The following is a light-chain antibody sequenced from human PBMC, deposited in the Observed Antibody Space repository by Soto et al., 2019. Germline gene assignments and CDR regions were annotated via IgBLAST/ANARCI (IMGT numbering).Light chain of an antibody. CDR3: CSYAGSSSAYV. CDR2: EVS. Sequence: QSVLTQPASVSGSPGQSITLSCTGTSSDVGSYNVVSWYQQHPGKAPKLLIYEVSKRPSGVSDRFSGSKSGNTASLTISGLQAEDEADDHCCSYAGSSSAYVFGTGTKVTVL. V-gene: IGLV2-23*02. CDR1: SSDVGSYNV. J-gene: IGLJ1*01.